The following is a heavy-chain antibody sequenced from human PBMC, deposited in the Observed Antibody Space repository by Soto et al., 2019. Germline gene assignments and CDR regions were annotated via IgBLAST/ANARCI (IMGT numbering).Heavy chain of an antibody. J-gene: IGHJ3*02. CDR1: GFTFSSYA. D-gene: IGHD2-21*02. CDR3: ARGGVVTANAFDI. Sequence: GSLRLSCAASGFTFSSYAMHWVRQAPGKGLEYVSAISSNGGSTYYANSVKGRFTISRDNSKNTLYLQMGSLRAEDMAVYYCARGGVVTANAFDIWGQGTMVTVSS. CDR2: ISSNGGST. V-gene: IGHV3-64*01.